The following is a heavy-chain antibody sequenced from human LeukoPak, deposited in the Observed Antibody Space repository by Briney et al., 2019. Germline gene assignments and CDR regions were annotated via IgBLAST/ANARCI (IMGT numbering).Heavy chain of an antibody. J-gene: IGHJ4*02. CDR1: GYSFTSYW. D-gene: IGHD3-22*01. V-gene: IGHV5-51*01. Sequence: GESLKISCKGSGYSFTSYWIGWVRQMPGKGLEWMGIIYPGDSDTRYSPSFQGQVTISADKSISTAYLQWSSLKASDTAMYYCASALHYYDSSAPDPFDYWGQGTLVTVSS. CDR3: ASALHYYDSSAPDPFDY. CDR2: IYPGDSDT.